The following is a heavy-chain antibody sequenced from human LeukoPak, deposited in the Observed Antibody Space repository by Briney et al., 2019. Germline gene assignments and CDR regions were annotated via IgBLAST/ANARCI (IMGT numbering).Heavy chain of an antibody. CDR2: INHSGST. CDR3: ARRGRGIRGVTN. D-gene: IGHD3-10*01. J-gene: IGHJ4*02. Sequence: SETLSLTCAVYGGSFSGYYWSWIRKPPGKGLEWIGEINHSGSTNYNPSLKSRVTISVDTSKNQFSLKLSSVTAADAAVYYCARRGRGIRGVTNWGQGTLVTVSS. V-gene: IGHV4-34*01. CDR1: GGSFSGYY.